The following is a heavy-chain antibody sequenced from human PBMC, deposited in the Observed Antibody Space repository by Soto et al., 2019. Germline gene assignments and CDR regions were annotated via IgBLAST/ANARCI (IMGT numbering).Heavy chain of an antibody. CDR2: FNDYGTTI. J-gene: IGHJ5*02. CDR1: GFTLGNYW. Sequence: GGSLRLSCAASGFTLGNYWMHWVRQAPGKGLVWVSRFNDYGTTINYAESVEGRFIISRDDAKSEVYLQMNNLRAEDSAVYFCVKNSGWFNTWGQGTPVTVSS. V-gene: IGHV3-74*01. CDR3: VKNSGWFNT. D-gene: IGHD3-10*01.